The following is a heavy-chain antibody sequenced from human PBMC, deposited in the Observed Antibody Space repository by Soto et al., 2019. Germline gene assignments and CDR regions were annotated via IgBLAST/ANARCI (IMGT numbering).Heavy chain of an antibody. J-gene: IGHJ3*02. CDR2: IYTSGST. CDR1: GGSIRSHY. D-gene: IGHD1-7*01. CDR3: ARVGKLELQGGAFDI. V-gene: IGHV4-4*07. Sequence: SETLSLTCTVAGGSIRSHYGSGIRQPAGKGLEWIGRIYTSGSTNYNPSLKSRVTMSVDTSKNQFSLKLSSVTAADTAVYYCARVGKLELQGGAFDIWGQGTMVTVSS.